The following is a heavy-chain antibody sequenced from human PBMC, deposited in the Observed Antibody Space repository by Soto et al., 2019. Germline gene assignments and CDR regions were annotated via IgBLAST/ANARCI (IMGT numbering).Heavy chain of an antibody. Sequence: GGSLRLSCAASGFTFSSYAMHWVRQAPGKGLEWVAVISYDGGNKYYADPVKGRFTISRDNSKNTLYLQMNSLRAEDTAVYYCARDELVIEGPGMDGWGQGNTVTVSS. CDR3: ARDELVIEGPGMDG. CDR2: ISYDGGNK. D-gene: IGHD1-7*01. V-gene: IGHV3-30-3*01. CDR1: GFTFSSYA. J-gene: IGHJ6*02.